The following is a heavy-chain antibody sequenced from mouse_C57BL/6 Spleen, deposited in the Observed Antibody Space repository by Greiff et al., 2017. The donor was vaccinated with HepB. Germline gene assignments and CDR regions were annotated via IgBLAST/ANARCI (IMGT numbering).Heavy chain of an antibody. V-gene: IGHV5-17*01. CDR3: ARRGGGSSPYYYAMDY. D-gene: IGHD1-1*01. Sequence: EVKLVESGGGLVKPGGSLKLSCAASGFTFSDYGMHWVRQAPEKGLEWVAYISSGSSTIYYADTVKGRFTISRDNAKNTLFLQMTSLRSEDTAMYYWARRGGGSSPYYYAMDYWGQGTSVTVSS. J-gene: IGHJ4*01. CDR1: GFTFSDYG. CDR2: ISSGSSTI.